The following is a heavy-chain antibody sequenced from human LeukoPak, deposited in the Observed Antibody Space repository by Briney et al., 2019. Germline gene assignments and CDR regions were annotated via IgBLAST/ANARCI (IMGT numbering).Heavy chain of an antibody. Sequence: GGSLRLSCAASGFTFSSYGMHWVRQAPGKGLEWVAVIAYDGGYKYYADSAKGRFTISRDDSKNSVYLQMNSLIAEDTAVYYCAKPFLRDTADPTEYWGQGTLVTVSS. CDR3: AKPFLRDTADPTEY. D-gene: IGHD5-18*01. J-gene: IGHJ4*02. V-gene: IGHV3-30*18. CDR1: GFTFSSYG. CDR2: IAYDGGYK.